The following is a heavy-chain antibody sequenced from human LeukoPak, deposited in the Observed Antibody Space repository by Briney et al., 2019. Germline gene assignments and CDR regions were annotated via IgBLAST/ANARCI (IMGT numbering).Heavy chain of an antibody. CDR1: GFTFSSYA. Sequence: GGSLRLSCAASGFTFSSYAMHWVRQAPGKGLEWVAVISYDGSNKYYADSVKGRFTISRDSAKNTLYLQMNSLRAEDTAMYYCVRGSNDWVGIDHWGQGTLVTVSS. CDR3: VRGSNDWVGIDH. J-gene: IGHJ4*02. V-gene: IGHV3-30*04. CDR2: ISYDGSNK. D-gene: IGHD3-9*01.